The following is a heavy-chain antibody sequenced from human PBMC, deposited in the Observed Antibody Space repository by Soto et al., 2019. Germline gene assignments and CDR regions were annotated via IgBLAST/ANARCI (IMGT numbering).Heavy chain of an antibody. CDR1: GFTFNNYA. CDR3: AKDRLAGNFDY. CDR2: ISNTGGGT. J-gene: IGHJ4*02. Sequence: PGGSLRLSCAASGFTFNNYAMNWVRQAPGMGLEWVATISNTGGGTYYADSMKGRFTISRDNSKNTLYLQMSSLRVEDTAVYYCAKDRLAGNFDYWGQGTQVTVSS. V-gene: IGHV3-23*01.